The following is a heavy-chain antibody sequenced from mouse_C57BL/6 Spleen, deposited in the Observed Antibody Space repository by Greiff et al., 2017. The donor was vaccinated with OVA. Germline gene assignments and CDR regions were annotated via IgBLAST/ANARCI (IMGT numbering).Heavy chain of an antibody. D-gene: IGHD2-2*01. V-gene: IGHV5-16*01. CDR1: GFTFSDYY. J-gene: IGHJ4*01. Sequence: EVKLVESEGGLVQPGSSMKLSCTASGFTFSDYYMAWVRQVPEKGLEWVANINYDGSSTYYLDSLKSRFIISRDNAKNILYLQMSSLKSEDTATYYCARDGYDEGGDYAMDYWGQGTSVTVSS. CDR3: ARDGYDEGGDYAMDY. CDR2: INYDGSST.